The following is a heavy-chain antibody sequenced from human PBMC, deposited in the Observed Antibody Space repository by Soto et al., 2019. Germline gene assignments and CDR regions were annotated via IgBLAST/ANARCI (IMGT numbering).Heavy chain of an antibody. Sequence: EVQLLESGGGLVQPGGSLRLSCAASGFTFSSYAMSWVRQAPGKGLEWVSGIGGSGVSTYYADSVKGRFTISRDNSESTLYLQMNSLRAEDTAVYYCAKDRERIATRSIDYWGQGTLVTVSS. CDR1: GFTFSSYA. J-gene: IGHJ4*02. CDR3: AKDRERIATRSIDY. CDR2: IGGSGVST. V-gene: IGHV3-23*01. D-gene: IGHD6-6*01.